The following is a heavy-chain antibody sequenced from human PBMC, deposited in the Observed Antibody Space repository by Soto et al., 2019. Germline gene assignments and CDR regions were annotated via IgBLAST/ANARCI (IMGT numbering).Heavy chain of an antibody. Sequence: SVPVSCKASGGTFRSYAVSWVRQDPGQGLEWMGGIIPIFGTANYAQKFQGRVTITRDTSASTAYMELSSLRSEDTAVYYCARGSDVRYFDWLLSPWGQGTLVTVSS. J-gene: IGHJ5*02. D-gene: IGHD3-9*01. CDR1: GGTFRSYA. CDR3: ARGSDVRYFDWLLSP. V-gene: IGHV1-69*05. CDR2: IIPIFGTA.